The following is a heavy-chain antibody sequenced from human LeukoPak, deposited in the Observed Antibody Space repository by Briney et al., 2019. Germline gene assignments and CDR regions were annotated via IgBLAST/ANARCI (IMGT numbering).Heavy chain of an antibody. Sequence: KPSETLSLTCTVSGGSISSHYWSWIRQPPGKGLEWIGYIYYSGSTNYNASLKSRVTISVDTSTNQFSLKLSSVTAADTAGYYCARVVYDLWSGYYYYYYMDVWGKGTTVTVSS. V-gene: IGHV4-59*11. CDR1: GGSISSHY. D-gene: IGHD3-3*01. CDR2: IYYSGST. J-gene: IGHJ6*03. CDR3: ARVVYDLWSGYYYYYYMDV.